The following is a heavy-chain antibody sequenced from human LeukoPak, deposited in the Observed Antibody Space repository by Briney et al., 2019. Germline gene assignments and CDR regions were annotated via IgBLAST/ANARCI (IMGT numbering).Heavy chain of an antibody. D-gene: IGHD2-2*01. CDR1: GFTFSDYY. J-gene: IGHJ6*03. CDR2: ISGSGSTI. CDR3: ARGVDCSSTSCYVWHDYYYYMDV. Sequence: GGSLRLSCAASGFTFSDYYMSWIRQAPGKGLEWVSYISGSGSTIYYADSVKGRFTISRDNAKNSLYLQMNSLRAEDTAVYYCARGVDCSSTSCYVWHDYYYYMDVWGKGTTVTVSS. V-gene: IGHV3-11*04.